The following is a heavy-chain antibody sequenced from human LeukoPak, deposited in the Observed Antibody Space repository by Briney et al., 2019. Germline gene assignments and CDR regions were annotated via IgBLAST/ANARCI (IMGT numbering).Heavy chain of an antibody. D-gene: IGHD6-19*01. Sequence: PSETLSLTCTVSGGSISSSYYYWSWIRQPPGKGLEWIGEINHSGSTNYNPSLKSRVTISVDTSKNQFSLKLSSVTAADTAVYYCARSQWLVALDYWGQGTLVTVSS. V-gene: IGHV4-39*07. CDR2: INHSGST. CDR3: ARSQWLVALDY. J-gene: IGHJ4*02. CDR1: GGSISSSYYY.